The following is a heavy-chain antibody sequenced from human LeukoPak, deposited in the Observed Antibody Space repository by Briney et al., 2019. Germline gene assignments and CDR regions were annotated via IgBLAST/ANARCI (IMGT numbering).Heavy chain of an antibody. CDR3: ALGYYYYGMDV. J-gene: IGHJ6*02. V-gene: IGHV3-30*03. Sequence: GGSLRLSCAASGFTFSSYGMHWVRQAPGKGLEWVAVISYDGSNKYYADSVKGRFTISRDNSKNTLYLQMNSLRAEDTAVYYCALGYYYYGMDVWGQGTTVTVSS. CDR1: GFTFSSYG. CDR2: ISYDGSNK.